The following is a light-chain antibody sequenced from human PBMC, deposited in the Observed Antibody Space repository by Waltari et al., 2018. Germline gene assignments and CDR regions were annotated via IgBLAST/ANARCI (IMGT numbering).Light chain of an antibody. Sequence: QSALTQPASVSGSPGQSITISCTGTTNDVVAYYYVPWYKQHPGKAPKLIIYEVTYRPSGVSNRFSGSKSGNTASLTISGLQAEDEADYYCNSYTSTSTYVFGTGTKVTVL. V-gene: IGLV2-14*01. CDR3: NSYTSTSTYV. CDR2: EVT. J-gene: IGLJ1*01. CDR1: TNDVVAYYY.